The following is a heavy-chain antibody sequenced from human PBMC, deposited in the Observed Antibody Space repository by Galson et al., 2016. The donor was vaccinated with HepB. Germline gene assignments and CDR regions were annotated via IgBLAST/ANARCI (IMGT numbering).Heavy chain of an antibody. CDR2: VSDTGRG. D-gene: IGHD2-8*01. V-gene: IGHV4-59*01. J-gene: IGHJ4*02. Sequence: SETLSLTCTVSGGSFNGYNWTWFRQPPEKGLEWIGYVSDTGRGTYNPSLKSRVTMSVDTSKKQFSLKLRSVTAADTAVYYCARDRCRWADYWGEGTLVTVSS. CDR1: GGSFNGYN. CDR3: ARDRCRWADY.